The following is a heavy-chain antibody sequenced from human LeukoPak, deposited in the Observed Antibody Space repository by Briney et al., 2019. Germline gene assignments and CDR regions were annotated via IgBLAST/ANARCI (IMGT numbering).Heavy chain of an antibody. CDR2: IIPIFGTA. J-gene: IGHJ4*02. Sequence: SVKVSCKASGGTFSSYAISWVRQAPGQGLEWMGGIIPIFGTANYAQKFQGRVTITADESTSTAYMELRSLRSDDTAVYYCARDRGVLLWFGEKKFDYWGQGTLVTVSS. CDR3: ARDRGVLLWFGEKKFDY. CDR1: GGTFSSYA. V-gene: IGHV1-69*13. D-gene: IGHD3-10*01.